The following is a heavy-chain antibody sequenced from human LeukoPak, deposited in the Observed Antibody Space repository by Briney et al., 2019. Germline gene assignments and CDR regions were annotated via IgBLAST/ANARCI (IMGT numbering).Heavy chain of an antibody. Sequence: ASVKVSFKASGYTFTIYDINWVRQATGQGLEWMGWMNPNSGNTGYAQKFQGRVTMTRDTSISTAYMELSTLRSEDTAVYYCARGPPEHPQGYWGQGTLVTVSS. CDR3: ARGPPEHPQGY. CDR2: MNPNSGNT. D-gene: IGHD1-14*01. V-gene: IGHV1-8*01. J-gene: IGHJ4*02. CDR1: GYTFTIYD.